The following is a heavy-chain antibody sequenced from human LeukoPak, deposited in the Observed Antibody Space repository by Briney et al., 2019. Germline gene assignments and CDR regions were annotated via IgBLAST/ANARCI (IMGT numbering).Heavy chain of an antibody. D-gene: IGHD6-13*01. CDR3: AKDIRYSSTWAFDY. Sequence: GGSLRLSCGASGFTFSSYAMNWVRQGPGKGLELVSTVSGSGGSTYYADSVKGRFTISRDNSKNTLYLQMNSLRAEDTAVYYCAKDIRYSSTWAFDYWGQGTLVTVSS. CDR1: GFTFSSYA. J-gene: IGHJ4*02. CDR2: VSGSGGST. V-gene: IGHV3-23*01.